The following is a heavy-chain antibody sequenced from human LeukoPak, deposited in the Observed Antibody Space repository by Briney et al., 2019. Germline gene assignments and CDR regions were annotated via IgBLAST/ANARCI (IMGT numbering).Heavy chain of an antibody. CDR3: AKAREIVPDS. CDR1: GFTFSNDV. Sequence: SGGSLRLSCAASGFTFSNDVMSWVRQAPGKGLEWVSTLSASCGTTYFADSVKGRFTISRDNSKNTLYLQMNSLRAEDTAVYYCAKAREIVPDSWGQGTLVTVSS. J-gene: IGHJ4*02. D-gene: IGHD2-2*01. CDR2: LSASCGTT. V-gene: IGHV3-23*01.